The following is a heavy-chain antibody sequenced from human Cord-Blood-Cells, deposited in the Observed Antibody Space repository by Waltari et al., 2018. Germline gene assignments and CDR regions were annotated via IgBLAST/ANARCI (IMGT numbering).Heavy chain of an antibody. CDR1: GGSFSGYY. J-gene: IGHJ6*02. CDR3: ARSYDSSGYYYHYYYYGMDV. Sequence: QVQLQQWGAGLLKPSETLSLTCAVYGGSFSGYYWSWIRQPPGKGLEWIGEINHRGTNNYNPSLKSRVTISVDTSKNQFSLKLSSVTAADTAVYYCARSYDSSGYYYHYYYYGMDVWGQGTTVTVSS. V-gene: IGHV4-34*01. D-gene: IGHD3-22*01. CDR2: INHRGTN.